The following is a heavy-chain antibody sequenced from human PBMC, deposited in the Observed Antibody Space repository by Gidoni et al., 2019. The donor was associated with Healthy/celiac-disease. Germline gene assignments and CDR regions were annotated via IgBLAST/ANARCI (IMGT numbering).Heavy chain of an antibody. CDR1: GFTFSSYA. D-gene: IGHD3-10*01. CDR2: ISYDGSNK. V-gene: IGHV3-30*04. Sequence: QVQLVESGGGVVQPGRSLRLSCAASGFTFSSYAMHWVRQAPGKGLEWVAVISYDGSNKYYADSVKGRFTISRDNSKNTLYLQMNSLRAEDTAVYYCARDLWYGSGSSGYYYGMDVWGQGTTVTVSS. J-gene: IGHJ6*02. CDR3: ARDLWYGSGSSGYYYGMDV.